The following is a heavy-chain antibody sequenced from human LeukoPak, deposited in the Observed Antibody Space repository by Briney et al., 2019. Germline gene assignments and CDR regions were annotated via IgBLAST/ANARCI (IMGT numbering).Heavy chain of an antibody. CDR3: AKEYGYTYGEFDY. V-gene: IGHV3-23*01. Sequence: GGSLRLSCAASGFTFSSYGMHWVRQAPGKGLEWVSAISGSGGVTYYADSVKGRFTISRDNSNNTLYLQMNSLRAEDTAVYYCAKEYGYTYGEFDYWGQGTLVTVSS. CDR1: GFTFSSYG. CDR2: ISGSGGVT. D-gene: IGHD5-18*01. J-gene: IGHJ4*02.